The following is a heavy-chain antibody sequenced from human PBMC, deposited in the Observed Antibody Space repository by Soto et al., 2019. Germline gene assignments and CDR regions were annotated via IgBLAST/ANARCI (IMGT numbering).Heavy chain of an antibody. CDR3: TSQYCGGDCSRVDP. CDR2: IRSKADSYAT. CDR1: GFTLSGSR. V-gene: IGHV3-73*02. Sequence: EVQLVESGGGLVQPGGSLKLSCAASGFTLSGSRIHWVRQASGKGLEWVGRIRSKADSYATAYAASVKGRFTISRDDSKNTAYPQMNSLKTEETAVYYCTSQYCGGDCSRVDPWGQGTLVTVSS. J-gene: IGHJ5*02. D-gene: IGHD2-21*02.